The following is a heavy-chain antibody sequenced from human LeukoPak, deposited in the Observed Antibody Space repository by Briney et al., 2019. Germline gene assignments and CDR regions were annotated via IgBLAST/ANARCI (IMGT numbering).Heavy chain of an antibody. CDR2: IYSGGST. CDR1: GFTVSSSY. D-gene: IGHD6-13*01. Sequence: GGSLRLSCAASGFTVSSSYMSWVRQAPGKGLEWVSVIYSGGSTYYADSVKGRFTISRDNAKNSLYLQMNSLRVEDTAVYYCTRDSLAEIGSKHIAAACDYWGQGTLVTVSS. J-gene: IGHJ4*02. CDR3: TRDSLAEIGSKHIAAACDY. V-gene: IGHV3-53*01.